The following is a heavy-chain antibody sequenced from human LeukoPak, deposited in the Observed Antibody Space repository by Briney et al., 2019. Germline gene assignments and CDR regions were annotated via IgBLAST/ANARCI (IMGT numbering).Heavy chain of an antibody. V-gene: IGHV4-34*01. Sequence: SETLSLTCSVSGGSISSYYWSWIRQPPGKGLEWIGEINHSGGTNYNPSLKSRVTISVDTSKNQFSLKLSSVTAADTAVYYCARGGDDDYAMDVWGQGTTVTVS. D-gene: IGHD3-10*01. CDR1: GGSISSYY. CDR2: INHSGGT. CDR3: ARGGDDDYAMDV. J-gene: IGHJ6*02.